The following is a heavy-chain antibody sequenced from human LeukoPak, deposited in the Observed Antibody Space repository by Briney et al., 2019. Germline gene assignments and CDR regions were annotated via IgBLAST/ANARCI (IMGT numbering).Heavy chain of an antibody. CDR2: IYYSGST. V-gene: IGHV4-59*12. Sequence: KPSETLSLTCTVSGGSISSYYWSWIRQPPGKGLEWIGYIYYSGSTNYSPSLKSRITISVDTSKNQFSLKLSSVTAADTAVYYCARGGARRNWFDPWGQGTLVTVSS. J-gene: IGHJ5*02. CDR3: ARGGARRNWFDP. CDR1: GGSISSYY. D-gene: IGHD6-6*01.